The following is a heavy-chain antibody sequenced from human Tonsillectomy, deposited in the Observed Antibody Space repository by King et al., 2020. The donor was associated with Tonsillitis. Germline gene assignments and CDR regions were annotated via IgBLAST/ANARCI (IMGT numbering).Heavy chain of an antibody. CDR1: GFTFSDYY. V-gene: IGHV3-11*06. CDR3: ARGRLMGATPGRLDI. CDR2: ISSSSRYT. J-gene: IGHJ3*02. D-gene: IGHD1-26*01. Sequence: VQLVESGGGLVKPGGSLRLSCAASGFTFSDYYMSWIRQAPGKGLEWVSYISSSSRYTNYADSVKGRFTISRDNAKNSLYLQMNSLRAEDTAVYYCARGRLMGATPGRLDIWGQGTMVTVSS.